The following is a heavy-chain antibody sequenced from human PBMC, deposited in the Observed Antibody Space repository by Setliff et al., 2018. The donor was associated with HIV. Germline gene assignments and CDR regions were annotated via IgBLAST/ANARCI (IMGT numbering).Heavy chain of an antibody. Sequence: SVKVSCKASGYTFTSYIINWIRQAPGQGLEWVGWIIPIFGTANYAQKFEGRVTITADKSTSTAYMEVNSLRFEDTAVYYCARVFYYSAGSYSLDYWGQETLVTVSS. CDR1: GYTFTSYI. CDR3: ARVFYYSAGSYSLDY. D-gene: IGHD3-10*01. CDR2: IIPIFGTA. V-gene: IGHV1-69*06. J-gene: IGHJ4*01.